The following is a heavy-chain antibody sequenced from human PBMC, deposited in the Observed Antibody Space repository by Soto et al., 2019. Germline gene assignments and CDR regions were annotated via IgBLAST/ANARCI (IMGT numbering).Heavy chain of an antibody. V-gene: IGHV5-51*01. CDR3: ARLSEPLNSSSLFDY. J-gene: IGHJ4*02. D-gene: IGHD6-6*01. CDR1: GYSFTSYW. CDR2: VDPGDSDT. Sequence: PGESLKISCKGSGYSFTSYWIGWVRQMPGKGLEWMGVVDPGDSDTRYSPSFQGQVTISADKSISTAYLQWSSLKASDTAMYYCARLSEPLNSSSLFDYWGQGTLVNVSS.